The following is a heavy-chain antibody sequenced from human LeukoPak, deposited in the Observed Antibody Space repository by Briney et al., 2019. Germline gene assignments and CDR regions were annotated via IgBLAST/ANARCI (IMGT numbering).Heavy chain of an antibody. CDR2: INPNGITT. V-gene: IGHV3-74*01. CDR3: ARDFAGDRDY. D-gene: IGHD4-17*01. Sequence: PGGPLRLSCAASGFIFRNYWMHWVRQAPGKGLVWVARINPNGITTTYTDSVKGRFTISRDNAKNTLYLQMNSLRVEDTAVYYCARDFAGDRDYWGQGTLVTVSS. J-gene: IGHJ4*02. CDR1: GFIFRNYW.